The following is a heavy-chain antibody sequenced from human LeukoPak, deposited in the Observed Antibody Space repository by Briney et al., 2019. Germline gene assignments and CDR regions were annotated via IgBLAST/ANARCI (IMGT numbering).Heavy chain of an antibody. CDR2: IIPTFGTA. Sequence: SSVKVSRKASGGTFSSYAISWVRQPPGQGLEWMGGIIPTFGTANYAQKFQGRVTITADESTSTAYMELSSLRSEDTAVYYCARALSGWLQMDHDAFDIWGQGTMVTVSS. D-gene: IGHD5-24*01. CDR1: GGTFSSYA. J-gene: IGHJ3*02. CDR3: ARALSGWLQMDHDAFDI. V-gene: IGHV1-69*13.